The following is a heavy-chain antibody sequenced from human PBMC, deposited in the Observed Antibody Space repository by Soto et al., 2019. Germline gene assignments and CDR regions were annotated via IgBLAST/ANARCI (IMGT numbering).Heavy chain of an antibody. CDR1: GFTFSSYD. CDR3: ARSGRQQILAAAGTPGYYYGMDV. D-gene: IGHD6-13*01. V-gene: IGHV3-13*01. Sequence: GESLKISCAASGFTFSSYDMHWVRQATGKGLEWVSAIGTAGDTYYPGSVKGRFTISRENAKNSLYLQMNSLRAEDTAVYYCARSGRQQILAAAGTPGYYYGMDVWGQGTTVTVSS. J-gene: IGHJ6*02. CDR2: IGTAGDT.